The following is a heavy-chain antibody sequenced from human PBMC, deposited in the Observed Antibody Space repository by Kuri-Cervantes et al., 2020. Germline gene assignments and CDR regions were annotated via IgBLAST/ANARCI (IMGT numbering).Heavy chain of an antibody. CDR1: GYSISSGYY. V-gene: IGHV4-38-2*01. CDR2: IYHSGST. CDR3: ARLEGASDY. J-gene: IGHJ4*02. D-gene: IGHD3-16*01. Sequence: SETLSLTCAVSGYSISSGYYWGWIRQPPGKGLEWIGSIYHSGSTYYNPSLKSRVTISVDTSKNQFSLNLTSVTAADTAVYYCARLEGASDYWGQGTLVTVSS.